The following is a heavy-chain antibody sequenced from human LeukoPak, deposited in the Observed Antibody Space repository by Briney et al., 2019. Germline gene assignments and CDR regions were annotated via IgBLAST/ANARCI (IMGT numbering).Heavy chain of an antibody. Sequence: PGGSLRLSCAASGFTVSSNYMSWVRLAPGKGLEWVSVIYSGGSTYYADSVKGRFTISRHNSKNTLYLQMNSLRAEDTAVYYCASGPIAVAGTVYAFDIWGQGTMVTVSS. CDR3: ASGPIAVAGTVYAFDI. CDR1: GFTVSSNY. J-gene: IGHJ3*02. V-gene: IGHV3-53*04. CDR2: IYSGGST. D-gene: IGHD6-19*01.